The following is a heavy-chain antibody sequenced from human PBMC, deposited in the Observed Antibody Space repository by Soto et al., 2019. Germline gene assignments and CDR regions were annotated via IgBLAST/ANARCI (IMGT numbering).Heavy chain of an antibody. CDR2: IGTTGDT. J-gene: IGHJ4*02. V-gene: IGHV3-13*01. CDR1: VFTFSTYD. CDR3: ARGLYSFDY. Sequence: GGSLRLSCAASVFTFSTYDMHWVRQATGKGLEWVSTIGTTGDTYYPVSVKGRFTISRENAKNSLYLQMSSLRAGDTAVYYCARGLYSFDYWGQGTLVTVSS.